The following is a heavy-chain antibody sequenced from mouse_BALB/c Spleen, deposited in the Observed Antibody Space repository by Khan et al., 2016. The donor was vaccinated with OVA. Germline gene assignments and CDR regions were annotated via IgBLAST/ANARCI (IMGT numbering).Heavy chain of an antibody. CDR2: INPSTGYT. CDR3: AASILFYYSMDD. V-gene: IGHV1-7*01. J-gene: IGHJ4*01. D-gene: IGHD6-1*01. Sequence: VQLQESGAELAKPGASVKMSCKASGYTFTSYWMHWVKQRPGQGLEWIGYINPSTGYTEYNQKFKDKATLTTDKSSSTAYMQLSSLTSEDSAVYYCAASILFYYSMDDWGQVTSVTVSS. CDR1: GYTFTSYW.